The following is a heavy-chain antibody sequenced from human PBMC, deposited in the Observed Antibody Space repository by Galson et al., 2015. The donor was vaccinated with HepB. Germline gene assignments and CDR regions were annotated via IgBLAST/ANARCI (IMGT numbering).Heavy chain of an antibody. V-gene: IGHV5-51*01. D-gene: IGHD3-3*01. CDR1: GYSFTSYW. Sequence: QSGAAVKKPGESLKISCTGSGYSFTSYWIGWVRQMPGKGLEWMRIIYPGDSDTRYSPSFQGQVTISADKSVSTAYLQWSSLKASDTAMYYCARQFRGGRFLEWLIDYWGQGTLVTVSS. J-gene: IGHJ4*02. CDR2: IYPGDSDT. CDR3: ARQFRGGRFLEWLIDY.